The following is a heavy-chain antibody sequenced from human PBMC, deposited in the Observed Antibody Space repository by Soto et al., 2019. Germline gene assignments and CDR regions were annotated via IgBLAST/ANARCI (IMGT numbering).Heavy chain of an antibody. D-gene: IGHD3-22*01. J-gene: IGHJ4*02. CDR2: MYYSGVT. CDR1: GGSISSGGYY. V-gene: IGHV4-31*03. Sequence: SETLSLTCTVSGGSISSGGYYWSWIRQDPGKGLEWIGYMYYSGVTYYNPSLKSRVTISVDTSKNQFSLKLNSVTAADTAVYYCARVGRYYDSGVWGGYFEYWGQGTLVTVSS. CDR3: ARVGRYYDSGVWGGYFEY.